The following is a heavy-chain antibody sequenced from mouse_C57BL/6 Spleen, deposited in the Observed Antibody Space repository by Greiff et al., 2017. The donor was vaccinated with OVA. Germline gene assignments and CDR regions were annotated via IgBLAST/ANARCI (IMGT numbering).Heavy chain of an antibody. CDR2: INTNNGGT. J-gene: IGHJ3*01. V-gene: IGHV1-26*01. D-gene: IGHD2-4*01. CDR3: ARRTYYDYYDAFAY. CDR1: GYTFTDYY. Sequence: VQLQQSGPELVKPGASVKISCKASGYTFTDYYMNWVKQSHGKSLEWIGDINTNNGGTSYKQKLKGKATLTVDKSYSTAYMELRSLTSEDSAVYYCARRTYYDYYDAFAYWGQGTLVTVSA.